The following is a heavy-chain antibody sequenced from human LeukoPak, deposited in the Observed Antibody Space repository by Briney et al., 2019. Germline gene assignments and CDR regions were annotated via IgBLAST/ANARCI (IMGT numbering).Heavy chain of an antibody. CDR3: ARGRGKYSSLDY. Sequence: GASVKVSCKASGYTFTSHYMYWVRQAPGQGLEWMGIINSSGGSTNYAQKFQGRVTMTRNTSINTAYMELSSLRSQDTAVYYCARGRGKYSSLDYWGQGTLVTVSS. D-gene: IGHD5-18*01. V-gene: IGHV1-46*01. J-gene: IGHJ4*02. CDR2: INSSGGST. CDR1: GYTFTSHY.